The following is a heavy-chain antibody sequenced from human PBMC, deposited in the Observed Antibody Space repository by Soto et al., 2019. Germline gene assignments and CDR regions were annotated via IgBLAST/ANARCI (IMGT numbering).Heavy chain of an antibody. CDR2: INHGGIT. D-gene: IGHD2-21*02. V-gene: IGHV4-34*02. Sequence: QVQLQQWGAGLLKPSETLSLTCDVYGGSFGGYFWSWIRQPPGKGLEWIGEINHGGITNYNPSLKSRITISVETSKNQCALKLSSVTAADAAVYYCARQGAVTVMFYYHGMDVWGQGTSVTVSS. CDR3: ARQGAVTVMFYYHGMDV. J-gene: IGHJ6*02. CDR1: GGSFGGYF.